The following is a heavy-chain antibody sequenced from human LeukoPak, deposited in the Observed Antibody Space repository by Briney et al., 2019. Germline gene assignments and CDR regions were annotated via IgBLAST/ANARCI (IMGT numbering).Heavy chain of an antibody. CDR3: AKAKAWVKCLDY. CDR1: GFTFSSYA. V-gene: IGHV3-23*01. Sequence: GESLKISCAASGFTFSSYAMSWVRQAPGKGLEWVSAISGSGGSTYYADSVKGRFTISRDNSKNTLYLQMNSLRAEDTAVYYCAKAKAWVKCLDYWGQGTLVTVSS. D-gene: IGHD5/OR15-5a*01. CDR2: ISGSGGST. J-gene: IGHJ4*02.